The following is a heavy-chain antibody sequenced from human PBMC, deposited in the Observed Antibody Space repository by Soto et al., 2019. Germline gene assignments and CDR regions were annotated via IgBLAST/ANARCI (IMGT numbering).Heavy chain of an antibody. CDR1: GYTFTGYY. Sequence: ASVKGSCNATGYTFTGYYMHRVRQAPGQGLEWMGWINPNSGGTNYAQKFQGRVTMTRDTSISTAYMELSRLRSDDTAVYYCARDFGAGYFYYGMDVCGQETTVTVS. J-gene: IGHJ6*02. CDR2: INPNSGGT. V-gene: IGHV1-2*02. CDR3: ARDFGAGYFYYGMDV. D-gene: IGHD3-10*01.